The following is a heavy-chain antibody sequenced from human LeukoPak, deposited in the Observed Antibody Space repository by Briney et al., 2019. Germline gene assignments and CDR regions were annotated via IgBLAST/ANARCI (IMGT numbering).Heavy chain of an antibody. CDR3: GPLECGD. J-gene: IGHJ4*02. V-gene: IGHV3-74*01. D-gene: IGHD3-10*01. CDR2: VDGDGSRT. Sequence: GGSLRLSCVASGFTFSSYWMHWVRQVPGKGLVWVSGVDGDGSRTFYADSVKGRFTISRDNGKNTLALQMNSLRVEDTGVYYCGPLECGDWGQGTLVTVSS. CDR1: GFTFSSYW.